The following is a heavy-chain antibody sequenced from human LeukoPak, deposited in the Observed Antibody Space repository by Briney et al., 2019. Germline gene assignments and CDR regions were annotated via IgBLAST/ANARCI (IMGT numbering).Heavy chain of an antibody. Sequence: PGGSLRLSCAASGFTFSSYGMHWVRQAPGKGLEWVAVISYDGSNKYYADSVKGRFTISRDNSKNTLYLQMNSLRAEDTAVYYCAKEGYCSSTSCSDAFDIWGQGTMVTVSS. CDR2: ISYDGSNK. CDR3: AKEGYCSSTSCSDAFDI. CDR1: GFTFSSYG. D-gene: IGHD2-2*01. V-gene: IGHV3-30*18. J-gene: IGHJ3*02.